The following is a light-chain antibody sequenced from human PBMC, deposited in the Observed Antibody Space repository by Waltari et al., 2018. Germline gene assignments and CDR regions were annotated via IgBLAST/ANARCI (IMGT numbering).Light chain of an antibody. V-gene: IGKV1-16*02. Sequence: DIQVTQSPSSVSASVGDRVTITCRASQALGVNLAWFQKKPRTAPKSLIYDASKLQSGVPSKFAGSGSETDFTLTITNLQPEDFATYDCQQYFNFPRTFGGGTKVEIK. J-gene: IGKJ4*01. CDR1: QALGVN. CDR2: DAS. CDR3: QQYFNFPRT.